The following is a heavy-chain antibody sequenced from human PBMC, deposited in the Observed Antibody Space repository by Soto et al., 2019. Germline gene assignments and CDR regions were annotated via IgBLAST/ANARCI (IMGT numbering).Heavy chain of an antibody. D-gene: IGHD6-6*01. CDR2: INHSGST. CDR3: ARGPSIAARPSDY. CDR1: GGSFSGYY. V-gene: IGHV4-34*01. J-gene: IGHJ4*02. Sequence: QVQLQQWGAGLLKPSETLSLTCAVYGGSFSGYYWSWIRQPPGKGLEWIGEINHSGSTNYNPSLKSRVTISVDTSKNLFSLKLSSVTAADTVVYYCARGPSIAARPSDYWGQGTLVTVSS.